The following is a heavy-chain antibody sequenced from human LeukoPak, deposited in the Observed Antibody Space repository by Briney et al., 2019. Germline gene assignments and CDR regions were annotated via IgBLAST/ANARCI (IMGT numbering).Heavy chain of an antibody. CDR3: ARTAGSSSWYAWFDP. J-gene: IGHJ5*02. D-gene: IGHD6-13*01. V-gene: IGHV5-51*01. CDR1: GYSFTSYW. Sequence: GESLKISCKGSGYSFTSYWIGWVRQMPGKGLEWMGIIYPGDSDTRYSPSFQGQVTISADKSISTAYLQWSSLKASGTAMYYCARTAGSSSWYAWFDPWGQGTLVTVSS. CDR2: IYPGDSDT.